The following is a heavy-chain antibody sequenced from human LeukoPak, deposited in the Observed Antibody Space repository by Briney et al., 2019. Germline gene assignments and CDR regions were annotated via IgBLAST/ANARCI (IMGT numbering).Heavy chain of an antibody. Sequence: SETLSLTCTVPGGSISSSSYYWGWIRQPPGKGLEWIGSIYYSGSTYYNPSLKSRVTISVDTSKNQFSLKLSSVTAADTAVYYCARDLRRNDFWSGYSDAFDIWGQGTMATVSS. CDR1: GGSISSSSYY. CDR2: IYYSGST. CDR3: ARDLRRNDFWSGYSDAFDI. J-gene: IGHJ3*02. D-gene: IGHD3-3*01. V-gene: IGHV4-39*07.